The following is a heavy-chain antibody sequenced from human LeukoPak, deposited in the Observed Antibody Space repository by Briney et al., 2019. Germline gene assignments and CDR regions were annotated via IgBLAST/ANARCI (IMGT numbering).Heavy chain of an antibody. V-gene: IGHV3-48*03. Sequence: GGSLRLSCAASGFTFGSYEMNWVRQAPGKGLEWVSYISSSGSTIYYADSVKGRFTISRDNAKNSLYLQMNSLRAEDTAVYYCAIVVVPAAIAETYGDYVLGGDASSNAFDIWGQGTMVTVSS. D-gene: IGHD2-2*02. CDR3: AIVVVPAAIAETYGDYVLGGDASSNAFDI. CDR1: GFTFGSYE. CDR2: ISSSGSTI. J-gene: IGHJ3*02.